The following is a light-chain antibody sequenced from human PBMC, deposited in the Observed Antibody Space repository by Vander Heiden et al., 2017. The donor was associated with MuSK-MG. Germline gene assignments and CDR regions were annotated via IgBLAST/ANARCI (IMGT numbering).Light chain of an antibody. V-gene: IGLV2-14*01. CDR1: SRDVGGYNY. J-gene: IGLJ2*01. Sequence: QSALPQPASASGSPGQPITISCTGTSRDVGGYNYVSWYQQHPGKAPKLMIYDVSNRPSGVSNRFSGSKSGNTASLTISGLQAEDEADYYCSSYTSSSTPYVVFGGGTKLTVL. CDR3: SSYTSSSTPYVV. CDR2: DVS.